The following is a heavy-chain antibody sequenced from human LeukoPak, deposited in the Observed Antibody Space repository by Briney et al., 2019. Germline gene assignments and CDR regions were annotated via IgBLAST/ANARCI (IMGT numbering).Heavy chain of an antibody. CDR3: AKGDDYGANTRLPKYNWFDP. V-gene: IGHV3-30*02. Sequence: GGSLRLSCAASGFTFTTCAMHWVRQAPGKGLEWVAYIRYDGNNKNYADSVKGRFTISRYNSKDMLYLQMNSLRPEDTAVYYCAKGDDYGANTRLPKYNWFDPWGQGTLVTVSS. CDR2: IRYDGNNK. J-gene: IGHJ5*02. CDR1: GFTFTTCA. D-gene: IGHD4-23*01.